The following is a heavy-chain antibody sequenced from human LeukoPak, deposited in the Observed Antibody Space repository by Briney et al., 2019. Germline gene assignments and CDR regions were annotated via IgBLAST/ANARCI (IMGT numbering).Heavy chain of an antibody. Sequence: GESLKISCAASGFTFSSYAMHWVRQAPGKGLEYVSAISSNGGSTYYADSVKGRFTISRDNSKNTLYLQMSSLRPEDTAVYYCVKGIVVVTARAFDYWGQGTLVTVSS. V-gene: IGHV3-64D*06. CDR1: GFTFSSYA. D-gene: IGHD2-21*02. J-gene: IGHJ4*02. CDR3: VKGIVVVTARAFDY. CDR2: ISSNGGST.